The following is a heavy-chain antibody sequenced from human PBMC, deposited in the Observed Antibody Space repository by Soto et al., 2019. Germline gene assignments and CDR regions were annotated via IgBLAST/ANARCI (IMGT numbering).Heavy chain of an antibody. Sequence: QVQLVESGGGVVQPGRSLRLSCAASGFTFSSYAMHWVRQAPGKGLEWVAVISYDGSNKYYADSVKGRFTISRDNSKNTLYLQMNSLRAEDTALYYCARDLEGAVAGAGGQGTLFTVSS. CDR3: ARDLEGAVAGA. CDR2: ISYDGSNK. J-gene: IGHJ4*02. V-gene: IGHV3-30-3*01. CDR1: GFTFSSYA. D-gene: IGHD6-19*01.